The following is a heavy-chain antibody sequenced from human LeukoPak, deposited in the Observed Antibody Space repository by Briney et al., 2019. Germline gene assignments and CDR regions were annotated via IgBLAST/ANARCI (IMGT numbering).Heavy chain of an antibody. CDR3: ARLSKNYDILTGYEYNWLDP. J-gene: IGHJ5*02. D-gene: IGHD3-9*01. CDR1: GGSISSSSYY. CDR2: IHYSGSA. V-gene: IGHV4-39*01. Sequence: SETLSLTCTVSGGSISSSSYYWGWIRQPPGKGLEWIGTIHYSGSAYFNSSLKSRVTISVDTSKNQFSLQLSSVTAADTAVYYCARLSKNYDILTGYEYNWLDPWGQGTLVTVSS.